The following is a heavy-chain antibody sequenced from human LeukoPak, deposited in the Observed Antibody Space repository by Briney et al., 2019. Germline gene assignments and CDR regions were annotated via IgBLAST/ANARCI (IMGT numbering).Heavy chain of an antibody. J-gene: IGHJ4*02. Sequence: WGSLRPSCAASGFTFSSYGMHWVRQAPGKGLEGVAFIRFDGNKTYYTDSVKVRFTISRDSFKNTLYLQMNSLRVEETSVYFCAKDKVKVSPVHPYSFDSWGQGTPVTVSS. CDR2: IRFDGNKT. D-gene: IGHD3-22*01. CDR3: AKDKVKVSPVHPYSFDS. V-gene: IGHV3-30*02. CDR1: GFTFSSYG.